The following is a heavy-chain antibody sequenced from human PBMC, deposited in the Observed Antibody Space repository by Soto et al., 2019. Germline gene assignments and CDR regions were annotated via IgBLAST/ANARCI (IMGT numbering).Heavy chain of an antibody. CDR3: SRVGCSSSWCMTQSEI. CDR1: GERFYISV. V-gene: IGHV3-30*03. J-gene: IGHJ3*02. CDR2: ISFDGNNI. D-gene: IGHD2-8*01. Sequence: ARASSGERFYISVMAGLRQNTGKGLEWVAVISFDGNNIYYADSVRGRFIISRDSSSSMLYLQMNNPKPEDSAIYYCSRVGCSSSWCMTQSEIW.